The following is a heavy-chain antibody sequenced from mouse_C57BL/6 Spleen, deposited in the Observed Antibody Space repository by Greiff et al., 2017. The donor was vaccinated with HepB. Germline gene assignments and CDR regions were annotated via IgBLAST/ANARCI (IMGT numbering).Heavy chain of an antibody. CDR1: GYAFSSYW. J-gene: IGHJ1*03. CDR2: IYPGDGDT. D-gene: IGHD1-1*01. Sequence: QVHVKQSGAELVKPGASVKISCKASGYAFSSYWMNWVKQRPGKGLEWIGQIYPGDGDTNYNGKFKGKATLTADKSSSTAYMQLSSLTSEDSAVYFCAREGDYGSSLWYFDVWGTGTTVTVSS. CDR3: AREGDYGSSLWYFDV. V-gene: IGHV1-80*01.